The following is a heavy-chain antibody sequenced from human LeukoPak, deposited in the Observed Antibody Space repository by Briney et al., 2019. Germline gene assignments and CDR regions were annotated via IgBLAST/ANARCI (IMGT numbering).Heavy chain of an antibody. Sequence: GESLKISCKGSGSSFTSYWIGWVRQLPGKGLEWMGIIYPGDSDTRYSPSFQGQVTISADKSISTAYLQWSSLKASDTAMYYCARQPLLWFGESSSYYFDYWGQGTLVTVSS. V-gene: IGHV5-51*01. CDR1: GSSFTSYW. CDR2: IYPGDSDT. J-gene: IGHJ4*02. CDR3: ARQPLLWFGESSSYYFDY. D-gene: IGHD3-10*01.